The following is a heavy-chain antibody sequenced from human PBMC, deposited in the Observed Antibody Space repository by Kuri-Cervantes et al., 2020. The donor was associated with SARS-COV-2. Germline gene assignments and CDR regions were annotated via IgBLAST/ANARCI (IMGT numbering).Heavy chain of an antibody. CDR2: IIPIFGTA. V-gene: IGHV1-69*13. Sequence: SVKVSCKASGGTFSSYAISWVRQAPGQGLEWMGGIIPIFGTANYAQKFQGRVTITADESTNTAYMELSRLRSDDTAVYYCARNYGSGSYYPNWFDPWGQGTLVTVSS. CDR3: ARNYGSGSYYPNWFDP. J-gene: IGHJ5*02. CDR1: GGTFSSYA. D-gene: IGHD3-10*01.